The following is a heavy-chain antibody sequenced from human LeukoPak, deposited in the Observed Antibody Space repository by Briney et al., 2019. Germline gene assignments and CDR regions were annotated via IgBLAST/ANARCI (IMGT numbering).Heavy chain of an antibody. CDR3: ARGGYYDSSGYYLVPGSFDI. J-gene: IGHJ3*02. CDR1: GGSISSGDYY. CDR2: IYYSGST. V-gene: IGHV4-30-4*01. D-gene: IGHD3-22*01. Sequence: KPSETLSLTCTVSGGSISSGDYYWSWIRQPPGKGLEWTGYIYYSGSTSYNPSLKSRVSISMDTSKSQFSLKLTSVTAADTAVYFCARGGYYDSSGYYLVPGSFDIWGQGTMVTVSS.